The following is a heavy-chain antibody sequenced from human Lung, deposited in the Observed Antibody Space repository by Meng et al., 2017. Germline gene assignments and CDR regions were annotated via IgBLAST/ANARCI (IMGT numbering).Heavy chain of an antibody. CDR1: GGSITSSTW. Sequence: QVQLQGAGPGLVKRSGTLSLTCAVSGGSITSSTWWSWVRQTPGKGLEWFGEIFHSGSTNYNPPLESRVTISVDKSKNQFSLKVYSVTTADTATHYCARFDISSSGRGDYWGQGILVTVSS. CDR2: IFHSGST. V-gene: IGHV4-4*02. D-gene: IGHD1-26*01. J-gene: IGHJ4*02. CDR3: ARFDISSSGRGDY.